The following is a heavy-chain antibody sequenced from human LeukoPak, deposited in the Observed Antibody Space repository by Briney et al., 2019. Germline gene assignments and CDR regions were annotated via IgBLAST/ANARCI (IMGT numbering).Heavy chain of an antibody. J-gene: IGHJ4*02. CDR3: ARYGNYGSGTFDY. Sequence: SETLSLTCTVSGGSLSSYYWSWIRQPPGKGLEWIGYIYYSGSTNYNPSLKSRVTISVDTSKNQFSLKLSSVTAADTAVYYCARYGNYGSGTFDYWGQGTLVTVPS. CDR1: GGSLSSYY. D-gene: IGHD3-10*01. CDR2: IYYSGST. V-gene: IGHV4-59*01.